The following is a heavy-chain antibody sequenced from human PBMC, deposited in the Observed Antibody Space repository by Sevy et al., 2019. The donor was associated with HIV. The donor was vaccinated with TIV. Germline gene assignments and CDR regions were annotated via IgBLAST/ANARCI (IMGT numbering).Heavy chain of an antibody. CDR1: GGSISSHY. CDR2: IYTSGST. D-gene: IGHD6-19*01. Sequence: SETLSLTCTVSGGSISSHYWSWIRQPAGKGLEWIGRIYTSGSTNYNPSLKSRVTMSVDTSKNQFSLKLSSVTAADTAVYYCARDVTDSSGWSSGYFDYWGQRTLVTVSS. CDR3: ARDVTDSSGWSSGYFDY. V-gene: IGHV4-4*07. J-gene: IGHJ4*02.